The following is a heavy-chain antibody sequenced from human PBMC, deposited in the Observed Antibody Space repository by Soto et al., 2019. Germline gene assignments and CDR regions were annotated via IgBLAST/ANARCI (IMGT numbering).Heavy chain of an antibody. CDR2: IWYDGSNK. CDR1: GFTFSSYG. D-gene: IGHD4-4*01. V-gene: IGHV3-33*01. Sequence: LRLSCAASGFTFSSYGMHWVRQAPGKGLEWVAVIWYDGSNKYYADSVKGRFTISRDNSKNTLYLQMNSLRAEDTAVYYCARDTTITTGGMDVWGQGTTVTVSS. CDR3: ARDTTITTGGMDV. J-gene: IGHJ6*02.